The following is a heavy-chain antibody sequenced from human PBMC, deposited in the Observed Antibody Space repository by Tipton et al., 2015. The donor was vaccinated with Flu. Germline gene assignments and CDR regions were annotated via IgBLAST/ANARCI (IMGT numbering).Heavy chain of an antibody. CDR1: GGSISSGSYY. CDR3: ARDLDSSGWYDNWFDP. CDR2: IYTSGST. Sequence: TLSLTRTVSGGSISSGSYYWSWIRQPAGKGLEWIGRIYTSGSTNYNPSLKSRVTISVDTSKNQFSLKLSSVTAADTAAYYCARDLDSSGWYDNWFDPWGQGTLVTVSS. J-gene: IGHJ5*02. V-gene: IGHV4-61*02. D-gene: IGHD6-19*01.